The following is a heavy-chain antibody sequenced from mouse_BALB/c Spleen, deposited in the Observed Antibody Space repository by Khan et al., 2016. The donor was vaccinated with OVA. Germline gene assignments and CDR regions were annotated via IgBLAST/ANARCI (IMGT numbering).Heavy chain of an antibody. CDR3: ARHQFPLSMDS. V-gene: IGHV2-6-2*01. Sequence: QMQLEESGPDLVAPSQSLSITCTVSGFSLTNYAIHWVRQPPGKGLEWLVVIWSDGRTTYNSALKSRLSISTDNSKSQVFLKINSLQTDDTAMYCCARHQFPLSMDSWGQGISVTVSS. CDR1: GFSLTNYA. CDR2: IWSDGRT. J-gene: IGHJ4*01.